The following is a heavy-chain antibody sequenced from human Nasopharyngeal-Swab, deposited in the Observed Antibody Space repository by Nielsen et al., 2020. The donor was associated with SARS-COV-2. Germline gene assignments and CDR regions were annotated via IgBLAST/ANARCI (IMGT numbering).Heavy chain of an antibody. J-gene: IGHJ5*02. Sequence: GESLKISCAASGFTFSSYSMNWVRQAPGKGLEWVSSISSSSTYIYYADSVKGRFTISRDNAKNSLYLQMNSLRVEDTAVYYCARDRYSTTNWFDPWGQGTLVTVSS. CDR1: GFTFSSYS. D-gene: IGHD1-26*01. V-gene: IGHV3-21*01. CDR3: ARDRYSTTNWFDP. CDR2: ISSSSTYI.